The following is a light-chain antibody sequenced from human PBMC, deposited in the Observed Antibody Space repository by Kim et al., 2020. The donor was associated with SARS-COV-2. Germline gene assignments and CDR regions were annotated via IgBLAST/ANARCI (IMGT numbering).Light chain of an antibody. CDR3: QAWDSSTAV. CDR1: ELWDNY. Sequence: GSPRHTDSSTCSGGELWDNYACWHQQKPGPSPVLVIYQDSNPPSVFPQRFSGSTSGTTATLTISGTQAMDAADYYCQAWDSSTAVFGGGTQLTVL. V-gene: IGLV3-1*01. J-gene: IGLJ2*01. CDR2: QDS.